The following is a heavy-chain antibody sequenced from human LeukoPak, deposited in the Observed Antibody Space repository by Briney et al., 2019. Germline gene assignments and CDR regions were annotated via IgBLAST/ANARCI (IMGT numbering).Heavy chain of an antibody. CDR3: ARGWNDADLPYYYYYMDV. V-gene: IGHV1-69*05. CDR2: IIPIFGTA. J-gene: IGHJ6*03. Sequence: ASVKVSCKASGYTFTSYAISWVRQAPGQGLEWMGRIIPIFGTANYAQKFQGRVTITTDESTSTAYMELSSLRSEDTAVYYCARGWNDADLPYYYYYMDVWGKGTTVTVSS. D-gene: IGHD1-1*01. CDR1: GYTFTSYA.